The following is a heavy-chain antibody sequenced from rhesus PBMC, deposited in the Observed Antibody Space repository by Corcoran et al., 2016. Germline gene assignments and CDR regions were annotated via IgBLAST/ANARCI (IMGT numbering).Heavy chain of an antibody. CDR3: ARDTAWSTNFLDY. CDR1: GGSTSSSNW. D-gene: IGHD1-38*01. V-gene: IGHV4-93*01. J-gene: IGHJ4*01. CDR2: ISRSGGST. Sequence: QVQMQESGPAVVKPSETLSLTCAVSGGSTSSSNWWSWIRQSPGKGLEWIGGISRSGGSTEYNPSLKSRVTISRDTSKNQFSLTLSYVTAADTAVYYCARDTAWSTNFLDYLGQGVLVTVSS.